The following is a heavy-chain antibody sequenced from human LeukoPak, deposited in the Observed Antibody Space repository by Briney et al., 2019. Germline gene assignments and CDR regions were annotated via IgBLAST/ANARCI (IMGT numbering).Heavy chain of an antibody. CDR1: GFTFSDQW. V-gene: IGHV3-7*01. J-gene: IGHJ4*02. CDR3: AFSNNFNY. D-gene: IGHD1-20*01. CDR2: IKHDGSEE. Sequence: GGSLRLSCAASGFTFSDQWMNWVRQAPGQGLEWVANIKHDGSEEYYADSVKGRFAISRENAKSSLSLQMKTVRAEDTAIYYCAFSNNFNYWGQGTLVIVSS.